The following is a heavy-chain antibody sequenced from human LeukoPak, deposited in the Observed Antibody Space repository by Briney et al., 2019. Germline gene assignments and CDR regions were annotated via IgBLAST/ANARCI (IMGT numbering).Heavy chain of an antibody. J-gene: IGHJ3*02. V-gene: IGHV3-53*01. CDR3: ARVTRVHQGDVFDI. D-gene: IGHD4/OR15-4a*01. Sequence: PAGSLRLSCAASGFTVSSNYMSWVRQAPGKGLEWVSLTYSGGSTYYADSVKGRFTISRDNSKNTLYLQVNSLRVEDTAVYYCARVTRVHQGDVFDIWGQGTMVTVSS. CDR1: GFTVSSNY. CDR2: TYSGGST.